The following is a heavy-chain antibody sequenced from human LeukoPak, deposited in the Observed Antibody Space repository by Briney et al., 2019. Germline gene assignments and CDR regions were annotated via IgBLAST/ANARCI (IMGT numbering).Heavy chain of an antibody. CDR3: ARAYDSSGYYQDY. V-gene: IGHV1-8*03. J-gene: IGHJ4*02. CDR1: GYTFTSYD. CDR2: MNPNRGNT. Sequence: AVKVPCMPSGYTFTSYDINWVRQATAQVRDWMGWMNPNRGNTGYAQKFQGRVTITRNTAISTDYMEPSSLISEDTTVDYWARAYDSSGYYQDYWGEGTVVSVS. D-gene: IGHD3-22*01.